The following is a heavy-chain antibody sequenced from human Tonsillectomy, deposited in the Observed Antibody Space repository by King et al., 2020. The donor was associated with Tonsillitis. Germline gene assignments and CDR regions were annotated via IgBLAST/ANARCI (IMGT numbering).Heavy chain of an antibody. V-gene: IGHV1-2*02. CDR2: INPNNGGT. J-gene: IGHJ4*02. CDR1: GYTFTDYY. D-gene: IGHD2-21*02. CDR3: AREEVTYLDY. Sequence: QLVQSGAEVKKPGASVKVSCKASGYTFTDYYINWVRQAPGQGLEWMGWINPNNGGTNYAQKLQDRVTMTRDTSISAAYMELSRLRSDDTAVYYCAREEVTYLDYWGQGTLVTVSS.